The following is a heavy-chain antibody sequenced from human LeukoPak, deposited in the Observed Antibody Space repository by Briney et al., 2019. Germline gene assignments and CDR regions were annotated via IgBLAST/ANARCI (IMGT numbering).Heavy chain of an antibody. V-gene: IGHV3-23*01. CDR3: AKDERAADIVEMATILDY. Sequence: GGSLRLSCAASGFTFSSYAMSWVRQAPGKGLEWVSAISGSGGSTYYADSVKGRFTISRDNSKNTLYLQMNSLRAEDTAVYYCAKDERAADIVEMATILDYWGQGTLVTVSS. CDR1: GFTFSSYA. J-gene: IGHJ4*02. CDR2: ISGSGGST. D-gene: IGHD5-24*01.